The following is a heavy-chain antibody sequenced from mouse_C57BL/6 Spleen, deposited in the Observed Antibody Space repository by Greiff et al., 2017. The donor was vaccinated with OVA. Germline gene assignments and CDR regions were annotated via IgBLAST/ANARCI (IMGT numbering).Heavy chain of an antibody. Sequence: EVKVVESGGGLVKPGGSLKLSCAASGFTFSSYAMSWVRQTPEKRLEWVATISDGGSYTYYPDNVKGRFTISRDNAKNNLYLQMSHLKSEDTAMYYCARAGDYDGLDYWGQGTTLTVSS. CDR3: ARAGDYDGLDY. J-gene: IGHJ2*01. D-gene: IGHD2-4*01. CDR1: GFTFSSYA. V-gene: IGHV5-4*03. CDR2: ISDGGSYT.